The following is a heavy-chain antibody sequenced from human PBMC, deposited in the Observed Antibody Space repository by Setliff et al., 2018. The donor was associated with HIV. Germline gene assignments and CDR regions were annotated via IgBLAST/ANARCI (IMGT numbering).Heavy chain of an antibody. V-gene: IGHV1-18*01. CDR3: ARGGYCSGGSCYPLNDYFYYMDV. CDR2: ISAHNGNT. D-gene: IGHD2-15*01. CDR1: GYSFTNLG. J-gene: IGHJ6*03. Sequence: ASVKVSCKASGYSFTNLGLNWVRQAPGQGLEWMGWISAHNGNTNYAQKFQGRVTMTTDTSTSTAYMELRSLRSDDTAVYYCARGGYCSGGSCYPLNDYFYYMDVWGKGTTVTVSS.